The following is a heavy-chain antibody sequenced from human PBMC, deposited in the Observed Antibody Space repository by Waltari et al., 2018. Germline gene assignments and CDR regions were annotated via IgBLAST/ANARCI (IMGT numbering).Heavy chain of an antibody. Sequence: QVQLVESGGGVVQPGRSLRLSCAASGFTFSSYGMHWVRQAPGKGLEWVAVIWYDGSNKYDADSVKGRFTISRDNSKNTLYLQMNSLRAEDTAVYYCAREQRTAASSPYYYYGMDVWGQGTTVTVSS. CDR3: AREQRTAASSPYYYYGMDV. V-gene: IGHV3-33*01. CDR2: IWYDGSNK. CDR1: GFTFSSYG. J-gene: IGHJ6*02. D-gene: IGHD6-25*01.